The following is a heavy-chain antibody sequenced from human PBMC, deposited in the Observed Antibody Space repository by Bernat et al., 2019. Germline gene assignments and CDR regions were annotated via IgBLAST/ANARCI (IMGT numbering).Heavy chain of an antibody. CDR3: AGAAGYSSSWYGRYGMDV. CDR2: IKQDGSEK. J-gene: IGHJ6*02. V-gene: IGHV3-7*01. D-gene: IGHD6-13*01. CDR1: GFTFSSYW. Sequence: EVQLVESGGGLVQPGGSLRLSCAASGFTFSSYWMNWVRQAPGKGLEWVANIKQDGSEKYYVDSVKGRFTISRDNAKNSLYLQMNSLRAEDTAVYYCAGAAGYSSSWYGRYGMDVWGQGTTVTVSS.